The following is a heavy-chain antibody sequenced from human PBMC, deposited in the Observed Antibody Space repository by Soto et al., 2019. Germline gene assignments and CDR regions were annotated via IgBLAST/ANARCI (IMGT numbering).Heavy chain of an antibody. CDR3: ARDGQGGVDFWSEFDY. Sequence: QVQLVQSGAEVQKPGSSVKVSCKASGGTFSSYAISWVRQAPGQGLEWMGGIIPIFGTANYAQKFQGRVTITADESTSTAYMELSGLRSEDTAVYYCARDGQGGVDFWSEFDYWGQGTLVTVSS. J-gene: IGHJ4*02. D-gene: IGHD3-3*01. V-gene: IGHV1-69*01. CDR1: GGTFSSYA. CDR2: IIPIFGTA.